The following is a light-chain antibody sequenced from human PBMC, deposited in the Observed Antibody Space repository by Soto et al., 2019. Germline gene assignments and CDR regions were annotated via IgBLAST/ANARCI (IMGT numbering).Light chain of an antibody. CDR3: AAWDDSLNGSYV. CDR2: SNN. Sequence: SVLTQPPSASGTPGQRVTISCSGSSSNIGSNTVNWYQQLPGTAPKLLIYSNNQRPSGVPDRFSGPKSGTSASLAISGLQSEDEADYYCAAWDDSLNGSYVFGTGTKVTVL. V-gene: IGLV1-44*01. J-gene: IGLJ1*01. CDR1: SSNIGSNT.